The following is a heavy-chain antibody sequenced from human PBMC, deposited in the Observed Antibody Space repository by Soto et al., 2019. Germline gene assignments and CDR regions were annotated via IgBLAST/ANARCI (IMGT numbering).Heavy chain of an antibody. CDR3: TTDSTQSFCDGGPCYSVQTKIHYS. D-gene: IGHD2-21*01. CDR1: GFTFNNGW. Sequence: EVQLVESGGGLVKPGGSLRLSCAASGFTFNNGWMSWVRQAPGKGLEWVARIKSRIAGGTTDYSAPVQGRFTISRDDSKDTLYLQMNSLKSEDTAVYYCTTDSTQSFCDGGPCYSVQTKIHYSCRQETLVTVSS. CDR2: IKSRIAGGTT. J-gene: IGHJ5*01. V-gene: IGHV3-15*01.